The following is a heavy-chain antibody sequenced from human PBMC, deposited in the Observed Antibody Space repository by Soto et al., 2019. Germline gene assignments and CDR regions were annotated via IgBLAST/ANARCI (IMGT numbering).Heavy chain of an antibody. CDR3: ARSITGYSYADS. CDR2: INSDGSST. D-gene: IGHD5-18*01. J-gene: IGHJ4*02. CDR1: GFTFSSYW. Sequence: EVQVVESGGGLVQPGGSLRLSCAASGFTFSSYWMHWVRQAPGKGLVWVSRINSDGSSTVYVDSVKGRFTISRDNAKNTLYLQMNSLRAEDTAVYYCARSITGYSYADSWGQGTLVTVSS. V-gene: IGHV3-74*01.